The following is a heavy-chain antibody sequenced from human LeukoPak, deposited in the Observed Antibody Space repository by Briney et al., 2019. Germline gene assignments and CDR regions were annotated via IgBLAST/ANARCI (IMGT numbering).Heavy chain of an antibody. CDR2: SSSSSSYI. CDR1: EFTFSTYS. Sequence: GGSLRLSCAASEFTFSTYSMNWVRQAPGKGLEWVSSSSSSSSYIYYADSVKGRFTISRDNAKNSLYLQMNSLRAEDTAVYYCARDSGSYYRWYFDYWGQGTLVTVSS. V-gene: IGHV3-21*01. CDR3: ARDSGSYYRWYFDY. D-gene: IGHD1-26*01. J-gene: IGHJ4*02.